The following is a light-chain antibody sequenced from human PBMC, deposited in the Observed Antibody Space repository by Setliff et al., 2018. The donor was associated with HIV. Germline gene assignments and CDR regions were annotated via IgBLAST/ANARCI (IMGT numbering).Light chain of an antibody. CDR3: CSYGGSSTFVV. Sequence: ALTQPASVSGSPGQSITISCTGTSNDVGSYSLVSWYQQLPSKAPKLMIYEVDKRPSGVSNRFSGSKSGNTASLTISGLQAEDEADYYCCSYGGSSTFVVFGGGTK. J-gene: IGLJ2*01. CDR1: SNDVGSYSL. CDR2: EVD. V-gene: IGLV2-23*02.